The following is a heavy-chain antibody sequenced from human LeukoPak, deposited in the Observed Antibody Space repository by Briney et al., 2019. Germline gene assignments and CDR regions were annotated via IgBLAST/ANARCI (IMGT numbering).Heavy chain of an antibody. CDR3: ARHRGSGSPYFDS. D-gene: IGHD3-10*01. Sequence: SETLSLTFTVSGDSIINYYWSWIRQSPGKGLEWIGYIYYSGSTKYNPSVKSRVTKSVDTSRNQSSLKLSSVTAADTVVYYCARHRGSGSPYFDSWGQGTLVTVSS. CDR1: GDSIINYY. J-gene: IGHJ4*02. CDR2: IYYSGST. V-gene: IGHV4-59*08.